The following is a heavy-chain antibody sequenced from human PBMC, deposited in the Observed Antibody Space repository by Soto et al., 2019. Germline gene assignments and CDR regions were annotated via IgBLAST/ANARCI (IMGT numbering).Heavy chain of an antibody. D-gene: IGHD2-15*01. CDR1: GFTFSNYA. CDR3: ARGRSCSGGTCSDNGLDV. V-gene: IGHV3-30-3*01. Sequence: QVQLVESGGGVVQPEKSLRLSCAASGFTFSNYAIHWVRQAPGKGLEWVAVISYDGTNKYYADSVKGRFTISRDTXKXTXXLQMDSLRAEDTAVYYCARGRSCSGGTCSDNGLDVWGQGTTVTVSS. J-gene: IGHJ6*02. CDR2: ISYDGTNK.